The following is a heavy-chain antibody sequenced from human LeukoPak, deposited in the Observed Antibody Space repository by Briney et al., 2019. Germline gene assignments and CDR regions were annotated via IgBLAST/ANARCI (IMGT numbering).Heavy chain of an antibody. CDR3: ARDNSVGDNAWWFDP. V-gene: IGHV1-46*01. CDR1: GYTFTSYY. CDR2: INPTGGST. Sequence: ASVKVSCKASGYTFTSYYMHWVRQAPGQGREWMGLINPTGGSTGYAQKFQGRVTMTRDMYTSTDYMELSSLRSEDTAIYYCARDNSVGDNAWWFDPWGQGTLVTVSS. J-gene: IGHJ5*02. D-gene: IGHD1-26*01.